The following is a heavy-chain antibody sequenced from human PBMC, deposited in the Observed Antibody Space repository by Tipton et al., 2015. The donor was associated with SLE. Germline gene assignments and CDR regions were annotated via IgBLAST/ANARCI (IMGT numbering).Heavy chain of an antibody. CDR1: GGSISSYY. V-gene: IGHV4-59*08. J-gene: IGHJ2*01. D-gene: IGHD4/OR15-4a*01. CDR2: IYYTGGT. Sequence: TLSLTCTVSGGSISSYYWSWIRQAPGKGLEWIGYIYYTGGTNYNPSLKSRVAISVDTSKNQFSLKLSPVTAADSAVYYCARQIGGVNFWYFDLWGRGTLVTVSS. CDR3: ARQIGGVNFWYFDL.